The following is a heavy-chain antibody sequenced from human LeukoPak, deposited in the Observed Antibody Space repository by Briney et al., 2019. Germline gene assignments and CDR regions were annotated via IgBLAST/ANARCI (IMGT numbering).Heavy chain of an antibody. V-gene: IGHV4-61*02. CDR1: GGSISSGSYY. D-gene: IGHD2-2*01. CDR2: IYTSGST. J-gene: IGHJ3*02. Sequence: PSETLSLTCTVSGGSISSGSYYWSWIRQPAGKGLEWIGRIYTSGSTNYNPSLKSRVTISADTSKNQLSLKLSSVTAADTAVYYCARERGYCSSTSCRDAFDIWGQGTMVTVSS. CDR3: ARERGYCSSTSCRDAFDI.